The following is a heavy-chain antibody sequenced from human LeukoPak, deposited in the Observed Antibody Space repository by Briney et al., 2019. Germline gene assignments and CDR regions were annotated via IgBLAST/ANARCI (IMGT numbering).Heavy chain of an antibody. D-gene: IGHD3-22*01. CDR3: ARERGYYDSSGYYPYFDY. CDR1: GFTFSSYG. CDR2: IWYDGSNK. V-gene: IGHV3-33*01. Sequence: GGSLRLSCAASGFTFSSYGMHWVRQAPGKGLEWVAVIWYDGSNKYYADSVKGRFTISRDNSKNTLYLQMNSLRAEDTALYYCARERGYYDSSGYYPYFDYWGQGTQVTVSS. J-gene: IGHJ4*02.